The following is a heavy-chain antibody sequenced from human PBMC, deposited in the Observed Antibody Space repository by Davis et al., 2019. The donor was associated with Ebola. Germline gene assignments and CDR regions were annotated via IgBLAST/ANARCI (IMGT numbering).Heavy chain of an antibody. CDR1: GFTVSSNY. CDR3: TTGGWGFGMDV. J-gene: IGHJ6*02. CDR2: ISSNSVYT. D-gene: IGHD6-19*01. V-gene: IGHV3-11*06. Sequence: GGSLRLSCAASGFTVSSNYMSWVRQAPGKGLEWVSSISSNSVYTHYADSVKSRFTISRDNAKNSLFLQLTSLRGDDSAVYYCTTGGWGFGMDVWGQGTTVTVAS.